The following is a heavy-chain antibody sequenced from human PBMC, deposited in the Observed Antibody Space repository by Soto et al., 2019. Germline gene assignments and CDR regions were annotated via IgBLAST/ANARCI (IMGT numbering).Heavy chain of an antibody. J-gene: IGHJ6*02. CDR2: IIPIFGTA. CDR3: AREEGEIGREEEKLAKGGYYYYGMDV. Sequence: QVQLVQSGAEVKKPGSSVKVSCKASGGTFSSYAISWVRQAPGQGLEWMGGIIPIFGTANYAQKFQGRVTITADKSTSTAYMELSSLRSEDTAVYYCAREEGEIGREEEKLAKGGYYYYGMDVWGQGTTVTVSS. D-gene: IGHD6-13*01. CDR1: GGTFSSYA. V-gene: IGHV1-69*06.